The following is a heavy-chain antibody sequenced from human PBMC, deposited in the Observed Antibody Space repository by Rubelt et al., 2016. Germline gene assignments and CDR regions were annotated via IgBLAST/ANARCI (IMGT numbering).Heavy chain of an antibody. CDR3: ARGWVGSYQFYYYYGMDV. J-gene: IGHJ6*02. D-gene: IGHD1-26*01. Sequence: LEEPSETLSLTCAVYGGSFSGYYWSWIRKPPGKGLEWIGEINHSGGISYNPSLKSRVTISVDTSKNQISLKVRSVTAADTAVYYCARGWVGSYQFYYYYGMDVWARGTTVTVSS. V-gene: IGHV4-34*01. CDR2: INHSGGI. CDR1: GGSFSGYY.